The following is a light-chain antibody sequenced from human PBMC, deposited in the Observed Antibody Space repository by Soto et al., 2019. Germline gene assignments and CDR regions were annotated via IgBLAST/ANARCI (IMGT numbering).Light chain of an antibody. J-gene: IGLJ1*01. Sequence: QSVLTQPPSVPGAPGQTVTIPCTGSGSNIGAGYGVQWYQQLPGTAPRLLIYGSDDRPSGVPDRFSASVSGNSASLAITGLQTEDGAVYYCQSYDSNLSEVFGPGTKVTVL. V-gene: IGLV1-40*01. CDR1: GSNIGAGYG. CDR2: GSD. CDR3: QSYDSNLSEV.